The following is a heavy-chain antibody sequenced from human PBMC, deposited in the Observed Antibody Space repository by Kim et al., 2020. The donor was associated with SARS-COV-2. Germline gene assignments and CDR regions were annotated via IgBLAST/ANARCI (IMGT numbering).Heavy chain of an antibody. Sequence: PSLKSRVTISVDTSKNQFSLTLSSVTAADTAVYYCARHQAAVVTMGHFDYWGQGTLVTVSS. V-gene: IGHV4-39*01. CDR3: ARHQAAVVTMGHFDY. D-gene: IGHD2-15*01. J-gene: IGHJ4*02.